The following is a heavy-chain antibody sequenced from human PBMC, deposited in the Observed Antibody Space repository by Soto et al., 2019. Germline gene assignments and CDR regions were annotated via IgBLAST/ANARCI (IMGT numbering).Heavy chain of an antibody. J-gene: IGHJ6*02. CDR1: GGTFISYA. CDR3: ARDIGQAVLVMSSITGNFVDYYGMDV. Sequence: ASCKISCKASGGTFISYAISCVLQPPGQWLEWMGGIIPIFVRANYAQKLQGRVTITADESTRTAYMELSSLRSEDTAVYYCARDIGQAVLVMSSITGNFVDYYGMDVWGQGTKVTGSS. CDR2: IIPIFVRA. D-gene: IGHD1-20*01. V-gene: IGHV1-69*01.